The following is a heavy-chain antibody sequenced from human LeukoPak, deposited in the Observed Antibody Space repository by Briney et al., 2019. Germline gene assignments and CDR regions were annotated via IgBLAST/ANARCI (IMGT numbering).Heavy chain of an antibody. CDR1: GFSFSNYA. Sequence: GGSLRLSCTASGFSFSNYAMSWVRQAPGKGLEWVSAISGRDGSTYYAGSVKGRFTISRDNSKNTLYLQMNSLRGEDTAVYYCAKSWGVRFDPWGQGTLATVSS. J-gene: IGHJ5*02. CDR3: AKSWGVRFDP. CDR2: ISGRDGST. D-gene: IGHD3-10*01. V-gene: IGHV3-23*01.